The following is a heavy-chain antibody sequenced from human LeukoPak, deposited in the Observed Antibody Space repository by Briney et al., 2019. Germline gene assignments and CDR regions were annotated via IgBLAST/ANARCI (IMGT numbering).Heavy chain of an antibody. CDR3: ARASRMTTVTTPYYYYGMDV. CDR1: GYTFTSYY. V-gene: IGHV1-46*01. J-gene: IGHJ6*02. D-gene: IGHD4-11*01. CDR2: INPSGGGT. Sequence: ASVTVSSTASGYTFTSYYMHWVRQAPGQGLEWMAIINPSGGGTSYAQKFQGRVTMTRDTSTSTVYMELSSLRSEDTAVYYCARASRMTTVTTPYYYYGMDVWGQGTTVTVSS.